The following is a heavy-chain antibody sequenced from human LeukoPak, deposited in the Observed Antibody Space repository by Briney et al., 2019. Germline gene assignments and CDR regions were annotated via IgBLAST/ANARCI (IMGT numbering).Heavy chain of an antibody. CDR1: GFTFDDYA. CDR3: AKGRLIYSSGYYPDLDY. CDR2: VSWNSGSI. J-gene: IGHJ4*02. V-gene: IGHV3-9*03. D-gene: IGHD3-22*01. Sequence: PGGSLRLSCAASGFTFDDYAMHWVRQAPGKGLERVSGVSWNSGSIGYADSVKGRFTISRDNAKNSLYLQMNSLRAEDMALYYCAKGRLIYSSGYYPDLDYWGQGTLVTVSS.